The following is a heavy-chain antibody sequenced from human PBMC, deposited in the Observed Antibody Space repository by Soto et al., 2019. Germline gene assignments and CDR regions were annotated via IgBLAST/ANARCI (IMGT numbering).Heavy chain of an antibody. CDR2: ITHSGST. Sequence: QVQLQQWGAGLLKPSETLSLTCAVYGGSFSGYYWSWIRQPPGKGLEWIGEITHSGSTNYNPSLKSRVTISVDTSKNQFSLKLSSVTAADTAVYYCARGLRRALVYWGQGTLVTVSS. V-gene: IGHV4-34*01. D-gene: IGHD2-15*01. CDR3: ARGLRRALVY. CDR1: GGSFSGYY. J-gene: IGHJ4*02.